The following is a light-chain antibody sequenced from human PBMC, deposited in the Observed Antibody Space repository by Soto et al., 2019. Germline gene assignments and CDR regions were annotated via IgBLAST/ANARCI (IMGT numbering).Light chain of an antibody. CDR2: DAS. CDR1: QSVTNY. Sequence: EIFLTQSPDTLSLPPGERATLTCRASQSVTNYIAWYQQRPGQAPRLLIYDASNRATGVPARFSGSRSGTDFTLTISDLEPADFGLYYCQQRPNWPTGFGQGTKVDIK. CDR3: QQRPNWPTG. J-gene: IGKJ1*01. V-gene: IGKV3-11*01.